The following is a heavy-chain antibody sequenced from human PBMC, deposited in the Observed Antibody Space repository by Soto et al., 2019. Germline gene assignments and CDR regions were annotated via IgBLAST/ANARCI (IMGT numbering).Heavy chain of an antibody. D-gene: IGHD1-1*01. J-gene: IGHJ5*02. CDR1: GYSFTSYG. CDR3: ARQTGTTSNWFDP. Sequence: ASVKVSCKASGYSFTSYGISWVRQAPGQGLEWMGWINPNSGGTNYAQKFQGWVTMTRDTSISTAYMELSRLRSDDTAVYYCARQTGTTSNWFDPWGQGTLVTVSS. V-gene: IGHV1-2*04. CDR2: INPNSGGT.